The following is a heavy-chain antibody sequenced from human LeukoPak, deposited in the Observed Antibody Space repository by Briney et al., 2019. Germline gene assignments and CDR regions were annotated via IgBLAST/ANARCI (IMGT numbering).Heavy chain of an antibody. CDR2: IYYSGSP. CDR1: GFTVSSDF. V-gene: IGHV4-38-2*01. CDR3: ARHWSWYVDY. Sequence: LRLSCAASGFTVSSDFMTWVRQPPGKGLEWIGSIYYSGSPYYNPSLKSRVTISVDTSKNQLSLRLSSVTAADTAVYYCARHWSWYVDYWGQGTLVTVSS. D-gene: IGHD6-13*01. J-gene: IGHJ4*02.